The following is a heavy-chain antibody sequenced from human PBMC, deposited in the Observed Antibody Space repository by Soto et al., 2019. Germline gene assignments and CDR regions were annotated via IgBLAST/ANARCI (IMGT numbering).Heavy chain of an antibody. J-gene: IGHJ2*01. D-gene: IGHD3-9*01. CDR1: GGSFSGHY. Sequence: QVQLQQWGAGPLRPLETLSLTCGVSGGSFSGHYWAWIRQSPGKGLEWIGEINDRGSINYNPSLKSRVSISLDTSKNHSSLNLRSVTAADTAVYYCARESHDILTGPPWVWYFDLWGRGTLVTVSS. CDR2: INDRGSI. CDR3: ARESHDILTGPPWVWYFDL. V-gene: IGHV4-34*01.